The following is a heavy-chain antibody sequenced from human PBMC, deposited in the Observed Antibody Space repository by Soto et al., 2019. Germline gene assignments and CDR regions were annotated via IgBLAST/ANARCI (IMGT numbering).Heavy chain of an antibody. Sequence: GASVKVCCKASGGTFSSYTISWVRQATGQGLEWMGRIIPILGIANYAQKFQGRVTITADKSTSTAYMELSSLRSEDTAVYYCARDKRRSGYDFDAFDIWGQGTMVTVSS. D-gene: IGHD5-12*01. V-gene: IGHV1-69*04. CDR3: ARDKRRSGYDFDAFDI. CDR2: IIPILGIA. J-gene: IGHJ3*02. CDR1: GGTFSSYT.